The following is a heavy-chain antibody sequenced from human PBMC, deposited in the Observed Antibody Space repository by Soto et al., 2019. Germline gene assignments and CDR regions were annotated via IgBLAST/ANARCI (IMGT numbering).Heavy chain of an antibody. CDR3: ARVELGYCTNGVCYTGAKIDY. Sequence: SETLSLTCTVSGGSISSGGYYWSWIRQHPGKGLEWIGYIYYSGSTYYNPSLKSRVTISVDTSKNQFSLKLSSVTAADTAVYYCARVELGYCTNGVCYTGAKIDYWGQGTPVTVSS. CDR2: IYYSGST. D-gene: IGHD2-8*01. CDR1: GGSISSGGYY. J-gene: IGHJ4*02. V-gene: IGHV4-31*03.